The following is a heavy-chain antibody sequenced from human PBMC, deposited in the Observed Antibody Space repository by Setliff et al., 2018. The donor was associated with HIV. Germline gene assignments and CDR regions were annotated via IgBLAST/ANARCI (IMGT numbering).Heavy chain of an antibody. D-gene: IGHD4-4*01. CDR2: SFLRNSET. J-gene: IGHJ4*02. CDR3: TTTYVRDDYNFDF. Sequence: ASVKVSCKASGHNSDFCIHWVQQAPGGRLAWMGGSFLRNSETRYSEKFQGRLTITADTSLDTAYMDLSSLRSEDTAVYYCTTTYVRDDYNFDFWGQGSLVTVSS. CDR1: GHNSDFC. V-gene: IGHV1-69-2*01.